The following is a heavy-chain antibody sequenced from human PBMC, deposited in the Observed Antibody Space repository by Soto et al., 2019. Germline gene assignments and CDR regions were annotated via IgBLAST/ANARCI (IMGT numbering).Heavy chain of an antibody. CDR1: GYRFINYW. V-gene: IGHV5-51*01. CDR3: ARSMVESSSWSIMDV. D-gene: IGHD6-6*01. CDR2: IYPDDSDT. J-gene: IGHJ6*03. Sequence: PGESLKISCKGSGYRFINYWIGWVRQMPGKGLEWMGIIYPDDSDTRYSPSSQGQVTISADKSISTAYLQWSSLKASDTAMYYCARSMVESSSWSIMDVWGKGTTVTVSS.